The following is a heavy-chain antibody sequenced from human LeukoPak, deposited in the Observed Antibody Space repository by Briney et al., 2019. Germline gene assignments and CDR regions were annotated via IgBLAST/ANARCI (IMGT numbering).Heavy chain of an antibody. J-gene: IGHJ4*02. CDR1: GGSIISYY. CDR3: ARDFGSGSYYNPLYFDY. Sequence: PSETLTLTCTVSGGSIISYYWSWIRQPAGKGLEWIGRIYTSGSTNYNPSLKSRVTISVDKSKNQFSLKLSSVTAADTAVYYCARDFGSGSYYNPLYFDYWGQGSLVTVSS. D-gene: IGHD3-10*01. CDR2: IYTSGST. V-gene: IGHV4-4*07.